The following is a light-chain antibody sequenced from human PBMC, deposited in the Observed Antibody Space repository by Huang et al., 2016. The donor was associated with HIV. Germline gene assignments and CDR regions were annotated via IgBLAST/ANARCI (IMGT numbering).Light chain of an antibody. J-gene: IGKJ4*01. CDR3: QQYDSSPVT. Sequence: EIVLTQSPGTLSLSPGERVTLSCRASPSLGSSSLAWYQQKAGQAPRLLMYGASSRATGIPDSFRGSGSGTDFTLSISRLEPEDFAVYYCQQYDSSPVTFGGGTKVEIK. V-gene: IGKV3-20*01. CDR1: PSLGSSS. CDR2: GAS.